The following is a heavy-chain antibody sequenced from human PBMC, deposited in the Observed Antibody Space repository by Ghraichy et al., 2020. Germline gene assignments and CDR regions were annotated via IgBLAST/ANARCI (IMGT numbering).Heavy chain of an antibody. CDR3: AIQVDTAMVDY. D-gene: IGHD5-18*01. CDR2: IYYSGST. J-gene: IGHJ4*02. CDR1: GGSISSSSYY. V-gene: IGHV4-39*07. Sequence: SETLSLTCTVSGGSISSSSYYWGWIRQPPGKGLEWIGSIYYSGSTYYNPSLKSRVTISVDTSKNQFSLKLSSVTAADTAVYYCAIQVDTAMVDYWGQGTLVTVSS.